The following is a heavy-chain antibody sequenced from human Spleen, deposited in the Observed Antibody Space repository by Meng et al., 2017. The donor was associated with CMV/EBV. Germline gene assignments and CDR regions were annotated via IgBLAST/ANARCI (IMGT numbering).Heavy chain of an antibody. J-gene: IGHJ4*02. CDR2: IRSKTNSYAT. V-gene: IGHV3-73*01. CDR1: GFTFSGSA. Sequence: GGSLRLSCAASGFTFSGSAMHWVRQASGKGLEWVGRIRSKTNSYATAYTASVKGRFTISRDDSKNTAYLQMNSLKTEDTAVYYCARDEGNSSHFDYWGQGTLVTVSS. D-gene: IGHD6-6*01. CDR3: ARDEGNSSHFDY.